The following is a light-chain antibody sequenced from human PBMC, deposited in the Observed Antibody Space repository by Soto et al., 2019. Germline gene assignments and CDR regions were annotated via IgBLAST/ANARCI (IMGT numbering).Light chain of an antibody. CDR3: QQFSSYPLT. CDR1: QAVNTR. CDR2: LTS. J-gene: IGKJ4*01. Sequence: EIVLTQSPATLPPFPCDRVTLSCRASQAVNTRLAWYQHKPGQAPRLLIYLTSSRATGIPDRFSGGGSGTDFTLTISRLEPEDFAVYYCQQFSSYPLTFGGGTKVDIK. V-gene: IGKV3-20*01.